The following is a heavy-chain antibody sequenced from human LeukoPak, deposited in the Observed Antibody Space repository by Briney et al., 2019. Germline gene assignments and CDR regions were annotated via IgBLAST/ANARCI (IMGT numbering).Heavy chain of an antibody. Sequence: SETLSLTCTVSGGSISSYYWSWIRQPAGKGLEWIGRIYTSGSTNYNPSLKSRVTISVDTSKNQFSLKLSSVTAADTAVYYCARVGKELEYYDFWSGSLLFDYWGQGTLVTVSS. CDR3: ARVGKELEYYDFWSGSLLFDY. D-gene: IGHD3-3*01. V-gene: IGHV4-4*07. CDR1: GGSISSYY. J-gene: IGHJ4*02. CDR2: IYTSGST.